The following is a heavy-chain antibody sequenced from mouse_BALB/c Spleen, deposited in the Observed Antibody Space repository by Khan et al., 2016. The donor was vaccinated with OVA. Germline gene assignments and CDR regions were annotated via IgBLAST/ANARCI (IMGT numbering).Heavy chain of an antibody. CDR3: ASGGDWYFDV. J-gene: IGHJ1*01. CDR2: INTYTGEP. Sequence: QIQFVQSGPELKKPGETVTISCKASGYTFTNYGMNWVKQAPGKGLMWMGWINTYTGEPTYVDYFKGRFAFSLETSATTAYLQFNNLKNEDTATYYCASGGDWYFDVWGAGTTVTVSS. V-gene: IGHV9-3-1*01. CDR1: GYTFTNYG.